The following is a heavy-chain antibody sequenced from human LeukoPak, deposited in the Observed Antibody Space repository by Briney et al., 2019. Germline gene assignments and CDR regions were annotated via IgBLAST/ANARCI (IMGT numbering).Heavy chain of an antibody. CDR3: ARERPPCSSTSCSSECNWFDP. Sequence: ASVKVSCKASGYTFTSYGISWVRQAPGQGLEWMGWISAYNGNTNYAQKLQGRVTMTTDTSTSTAYMELRSLRSDDTAVYYCARERPPCSSTSCSSECNWFDPWGQGTLVTVSS. D-gene: IGHD2-2*01. V-gene: IGHV1-18*01. J-gene: IGHJ5*02. CDR2: ISAYNGNT. CDR1: GYTFTSYG.